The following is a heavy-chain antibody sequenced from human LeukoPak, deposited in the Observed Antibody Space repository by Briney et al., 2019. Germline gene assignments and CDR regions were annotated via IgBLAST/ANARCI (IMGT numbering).Heavy chain of an antibody. CDR2: XXXSGTT. V-gene: IGHV4-59*08. CDR3: ARHLSAYGGYPGFDY. Sequence: PSETLSLTCTVSGXSIXSXXXXXXXXPPXXXXXWXGXXXXSGTTNYNPXIKSRVTISVDTSKNQFSLKLSSVTAADTAVYXCARHLSAYGGYPGFDYWGQGTLVTVSS. D-gene: IGHD4-23*01. J-gene: IGHJ4*02. CDR1: GXSIXSXX.